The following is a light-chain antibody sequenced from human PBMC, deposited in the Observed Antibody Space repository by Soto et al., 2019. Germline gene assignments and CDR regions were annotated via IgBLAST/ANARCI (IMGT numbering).Light chain of an antibody. CDR3: QQSLSVPYT. CDR1: ENLAYF. J-gene: IGKJ2*01. Sequence: EIQMTQSPSSLSASVGDRVTITCRASENLAYFFNWYQQKEGKTPKVVISAATRLQSGVPSRFSGAGSVTECTLTIDNLQPEDYATYVCQQSLSVPYTFGQGTKVDIK. V-gene: IGKV1-39*01. CDR2: AAT.